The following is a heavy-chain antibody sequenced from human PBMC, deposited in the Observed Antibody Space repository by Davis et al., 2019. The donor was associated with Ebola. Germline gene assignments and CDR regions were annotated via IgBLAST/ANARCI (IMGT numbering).Heavy chain of an antibody. CDR2: IRSKANSYAT. J-gene: IGHJ4*02. CDR1: GFTFSGSA. CDR3: TTRIVVVPAAIYSGYDDFDY. Sequence: GSLRLSCAASGFTFSGSAMHWVRQASGKGLEWVGRIRSKANSYATAYAASVKGRLTISRDDSKNTAYLQMNSLKTEDTAVYYCTTRIVVVPAAIYSGYDDFDYWGQGTLVTVSS. D-gene: IGHD2-2*02. V-gene: IGHV3-73*01.